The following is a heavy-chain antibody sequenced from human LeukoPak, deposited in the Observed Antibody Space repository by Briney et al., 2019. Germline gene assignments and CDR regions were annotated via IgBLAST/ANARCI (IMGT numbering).Heavy chain of an antibody. D-gene: IGHD6-19*01. V-gene: IGHV4-59*08. CDR3: ARTTTYSSGWYALDYYYYGMDV. CDR1: GGSISSYY. CDR2: IYYSGST. J-gene: IGHJ6*02. Sequence: SETLSLTCTVSGGSISSYYWSWIRQPPGKGLEWIGYIYYSGSTNYNPSLKSRVTISVDTSKDQFSLKLSSVTAADTAVYYCARTTTYSSGWYALDYYYYGMDVWGQGTTVTVSS.